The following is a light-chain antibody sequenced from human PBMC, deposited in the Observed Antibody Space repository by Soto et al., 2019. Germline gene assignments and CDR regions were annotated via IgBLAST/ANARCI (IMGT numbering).Light chain of an antibody. CDR3: QEYNNAPLT. CDR2: GAS. CDR1: QDISNY. V-gene: IGKV1-27*01. J-gene: IGKJ4*01. Sequence: DIRMTQSPSSLSASVGDRVTITCRASQDISNYLAWYQQKPGKVPKLLIFGASALQSGVPSRFSGSGSGAYFTLTIGSLQPEDVATYYCQEYNNAPLTFGGGTKVEIK.